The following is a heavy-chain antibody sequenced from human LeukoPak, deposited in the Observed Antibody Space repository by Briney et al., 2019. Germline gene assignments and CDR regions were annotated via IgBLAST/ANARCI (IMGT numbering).Heavy chain of an antibody. CDR1: GPGSFIGHY. CDR3: ARGTLTTMTNVLFDY. CDR2: VNHNGIT. D-gene: IGHD4-17*01. V-gene: IGHV4-34*01. Sequence: LSETLSLTCAVSGPGSFIGHYWSWIRQPPGRGLEWIGEVNHNGITNYNPSLKSRLTISLGTSKNQFSLNLTSVTAADSAVYYCARGTLTTMTNVLFDYWDQGSLVTVSS. J-gene: IGHJ4*02.